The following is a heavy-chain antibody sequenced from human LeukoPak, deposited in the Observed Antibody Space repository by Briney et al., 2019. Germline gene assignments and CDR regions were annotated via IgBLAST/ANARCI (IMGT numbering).Heavy chain of an antibody. Sequence: GGSLRLSCAASGFTFSSYGMGWVRQAPGKGLEWVSAISGSGGSTYYADSVKGRFTISRDNSKNTLYLQMNSLRAEDTAVYYCAPMVRGGYYFDYWGQGTLVTVSS. CDR2: ISGSGGST. D-gene: IGHD3-10*01. CDR1: GFTFSSYG. CDR3: APMVRGGYYFDY. V-gene: IGHV3-23*01. J-gene: IGHJ4*02.